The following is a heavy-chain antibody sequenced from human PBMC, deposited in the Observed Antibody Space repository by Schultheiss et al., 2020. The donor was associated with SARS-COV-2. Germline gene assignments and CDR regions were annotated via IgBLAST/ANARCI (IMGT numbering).Heavy chain of an antibody. J-gene: IGHJ4*02. CDR1: GGSISSGGYY. CDR3: ASSNYGSGSYSFYFDY. D-gene: IGHD3-10*01. Sequence: SETLSLTCTVSGGSISSGGYYWSWIRQHPGKGLEWIGYIYYSGSTYYNPSLKSRVTISVDTSKNQFSLKLSSVTAADTAVYYCASSNYGSGSYSFYFDYWCQGALVKVSS. CDR2: IYYSGST. V-gene: IGHV4-31*03.